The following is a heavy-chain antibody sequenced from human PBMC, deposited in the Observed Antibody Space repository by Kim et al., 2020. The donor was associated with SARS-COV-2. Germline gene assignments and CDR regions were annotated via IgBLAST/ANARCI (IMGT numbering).Heavy chain of an antibody. J-gene: IGHJ5*02. V-gene: IGHV3-30-3*01. CDR2: ISYDGSNK. Sequence: GGSLRLSCAASGFTFSSYAMHWVRQAPGKGLEWVAVISYDGSNKYYADSVKGRFTISRDNSKNTLYLQMNSLRAEDTAVYYCARDGFGMVVAARSFGWFDPWGQGTLVTVSS. CDR1: GFTFSSYA. CDR3: ARDGFGMVVAARSFGWFDP. D-gene: IGHD2-15*01.